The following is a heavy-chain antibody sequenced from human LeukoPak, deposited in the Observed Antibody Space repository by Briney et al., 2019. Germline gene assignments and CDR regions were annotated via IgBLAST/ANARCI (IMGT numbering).Heavy chain of an antibody. CDR1: DDSFSSHY. D-gene: IGHD4-17*01. CDR3: ARDLVTVTKGFDI. CDR2: ISYIGST. J-gene: IGHJ3*02. V-gene: IGHV4-59*11. Sequence: SETLSLTCAVSDDSFSSHYWTWIRQPPGKGLEWIGYISYIGSTNYNPSLKSRVTISTDTSKNQFSLKLSSVTAADTAVYYCARDLVTVTKGFDIWGQGTMVSVSS.